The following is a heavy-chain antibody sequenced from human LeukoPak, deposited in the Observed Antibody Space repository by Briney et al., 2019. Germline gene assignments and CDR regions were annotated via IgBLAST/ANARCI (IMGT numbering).Heavy chain of an antibody. D-gene: IGHD2-2*02. J-gene: IGHJ3*02. CDR3: AKAVWYCSSTSCYTEDAFDI. CDR1: GFTFSSYA. Sequence: GGSLRLSCAASGFTFSSYAMSWVRQAPGKGLEWVSAISGSGGSTYYADSVKGRFTISRDNSKNTLYLQMNSLRAEDTAVYYCAKAVWYCSSTSCYTEDAFDIWGQGTMVTVSS. CDR2: ISGSGGST. V-gene: IGHV3-23*01.